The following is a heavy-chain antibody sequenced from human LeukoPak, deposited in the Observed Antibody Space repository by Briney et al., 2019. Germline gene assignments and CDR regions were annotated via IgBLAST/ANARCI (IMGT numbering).Heavy chain of an antibody. J-gene: IGHJ4*02. V-gene: IGHV4-34*01. CDR1: GGSFSGYY. Sequence: KPSETLSLTCAVYGGSFSGYYWSWIRQPPGKGLEWIGEINHSGSTNYNPSLKSRVTISVDTSKNQFSLKLSSVTAADTAVYYCARADSSRARIDYWGQGTLVTVSS. D-gene: IGHD3-22*01. CDR2: INHSGST. CDR3: ARADSSRARIDY.